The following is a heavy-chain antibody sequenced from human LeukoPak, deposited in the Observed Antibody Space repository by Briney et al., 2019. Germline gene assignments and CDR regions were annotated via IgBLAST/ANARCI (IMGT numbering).Heavy chain of an antibody. CDR3: ARHVSLGWDSYGFLDY. J-gene: IGHJ4*02. Sequence: PSETLSLTCTVSGGSISSSTYCWGWLPQPTGKGLEWTGSINSSGSPYYNTSLKSRVTISVDTSKTQCSLKLSSVTAADTAVYYYARHVSLGWDSYGFLDYWGQGTLVTVSS. V-gene: IGHV4-39*01. D-gene: IGHD5-18*01. CDR1: GGSISSSTYC. CDR2: INSSGSP.